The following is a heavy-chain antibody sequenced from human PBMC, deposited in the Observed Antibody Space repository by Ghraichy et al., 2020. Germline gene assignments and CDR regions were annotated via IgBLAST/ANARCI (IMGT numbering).Heavy chain of an antibody. D-gene: IGHD5-24*01. V-gene: IGHV1-69*13. J-gene: IGHJ4*02. CDR1: GGTFSSYA. CDR2: IIPIFGTA. Sequence: SVKVSCKASGGTFSSYAISWVRQAPGQGLEWMGGIIPIFGTANYAKKFQGRVTITADESTSTAYMELSSLRSEDTVVYYWGRGGGYNSVDYLGQGTLVTVPS. CDR3: GRGGGYNSVDY.